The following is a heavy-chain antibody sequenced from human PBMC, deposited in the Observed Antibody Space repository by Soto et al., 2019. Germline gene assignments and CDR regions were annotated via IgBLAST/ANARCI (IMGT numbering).Heavy chain of an antibody. D-gene: IGHD1-26*01. CDR3: VRQGIGALHGLVDV. Sequence: QVQLQALGPGLVKPSDTLSLTCTVSGDSIGTYNWGWIRQPPGKRLEWIGYIYANGGTSYNPALKSRVTISADTSTKQFSLRLSSVTAEDPAVYYCVRQGIGALHGLVDVWGQGTTVTVSS. CDR2: IYANGGT. V-gene: IGHV4-59*08. CDR1: GDSIGTYN. J-gene: IGHJ6*02.